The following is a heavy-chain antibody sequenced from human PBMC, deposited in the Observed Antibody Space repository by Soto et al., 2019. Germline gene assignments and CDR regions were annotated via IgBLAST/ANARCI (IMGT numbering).Heavy chain of an antibody. CDR2: ISSTTNYI. CDR3: ARESEDLTSNFNY. Sequence: LRLSCAASGFTFTRYSMNWVRQAPGKGLEWVSSISSTTNYIYYGDSMKGRFTISRDNAKNSLYLEMNSLRAEDTAVYYCARESEDLTSNFNYWGQGTLVTVSS. J-gene: IGHJ4*02. V-gene: IGHV3-21*06. CDR1: GFTFTRYS.